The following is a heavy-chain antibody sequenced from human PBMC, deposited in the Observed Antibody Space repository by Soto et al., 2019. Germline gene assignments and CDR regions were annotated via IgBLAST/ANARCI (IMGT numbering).Heavy chain of an antibody. V-gene: IGHV1-18*01. J-gene: IGHJ6*01. CDR2: ISDYNGNT. D-gene: IGHD3-10*01. CDR1: GYSFTTYG. Sequence: QVQLVQSGAEVKKPGASVKVSCKASGYSFTTYGISWVRQAPGQGLEWMGWISDYNGNTNYEKKFQGRVTMTTDTSTRTAYMDLKSLRSDDTAVYYCAREGYYSGSGSYSPPRYYGMDVW. CDR3: AREGYYSGSGSYSPPRYYGMDV.